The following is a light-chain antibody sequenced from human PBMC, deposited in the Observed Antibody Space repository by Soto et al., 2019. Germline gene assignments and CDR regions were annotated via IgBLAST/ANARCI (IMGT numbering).Light chain of an antibody. Sequence: QSVLTQPASVSGSPGQSITISCTGTSSDVGSYNLVSWYQQHPGKAPKLMIYEVSKRSSGVSNRFSGSKSGNTASLTISGLQAEDEADYYCCSYAGSSTYAFGTGTQLTVL. CDR2: EVS. CDR1: SSDVGSYNL. CDR3: CSYAGSSTYA. J-gene: IGLJ1*01. V-gene: IGLV2-23*02.